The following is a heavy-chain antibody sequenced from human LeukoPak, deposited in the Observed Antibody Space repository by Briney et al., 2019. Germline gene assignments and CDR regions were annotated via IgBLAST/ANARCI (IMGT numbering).Heavy chain of an antibody. CDR2: MNPNSGNT. CDR3: ARGRRRAAAGHYYYYMDV. CDR1: GYTFTSYD. V-gene: IGHV1-8*01. J-gene: IGHJ6*03. Sequence: ASVKVSCKASGYTFTSYDINWVRQATGQWLEWMGWMNPNSGNTGYAQKFQGRVTMTRNTSISTAYMELSSLRSEDTAVYYCARGRRRAAAGHYYYYMDVWGKGTTVTVSS. D-gene: IGHD6-13*01.